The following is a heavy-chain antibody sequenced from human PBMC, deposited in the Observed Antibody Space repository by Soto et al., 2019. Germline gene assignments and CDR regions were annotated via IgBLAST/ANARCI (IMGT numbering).Heavy chain of an antibody. Sequence: SVKVSCKAPGDTFCRFTINWVRQAPGQGLEWMGGIKPISDITNYAQRFQGRVTFTADASTSTVYLELSSLRSEDTAMYYCARDPSTINKLIGVWFDPWGQGTLVTVSS. J-gene: IGHJ5*02. CDR1: GDTFCRFT. CDR3: ARDPSTINKLIGVWFDP. CDR2: IKPISDIT. V-gene: IGHV1-69*13. D-gene: IGHD4-4*01.